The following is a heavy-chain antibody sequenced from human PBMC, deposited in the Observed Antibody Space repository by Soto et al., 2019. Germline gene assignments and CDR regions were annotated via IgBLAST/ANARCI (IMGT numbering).Heavy chain of an antibody. D-gene: IGHD2-21*02. Sequence: EVQLVESGGGLIQPGGSLRLSCAASGFTISGNYITWVRQAPGKGLEWVSVIFSGDNTFYSDSVKGRFTISRDSSKNTVYLQMNRLRGDDTAVYFCATGLTLPVRPSFDTWGLGTLLTVSS. CDR2: IFSGDNT. J-gene: IGHJ5*02. V-gene: IGHV3-53*01. CDR1: GFTISGNY. CDR3: ATGLTLPVRPSFDT.